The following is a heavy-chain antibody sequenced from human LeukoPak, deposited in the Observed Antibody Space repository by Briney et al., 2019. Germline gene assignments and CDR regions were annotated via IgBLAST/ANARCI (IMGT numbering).Heavy chain of an antibody. CDR2: IKEDESEN. Sequence: AGGSLRLSCAGSGLTLSRSWMSWVRQAPGKGLQWVANIKEDESENDYADSVKGRFTISRDNAKNTLYLQMNSLRAEDTAVYYCARAATYYAWGSYLFDPWGQGTLVTVSS. D-gene: IGHD3-10*01. V-gene: IGHV3-7*01. CDR1: GLTLSRSW. CDR3: ARAATYYAWGSYLFDP. J-gene: IGHJ5*02.